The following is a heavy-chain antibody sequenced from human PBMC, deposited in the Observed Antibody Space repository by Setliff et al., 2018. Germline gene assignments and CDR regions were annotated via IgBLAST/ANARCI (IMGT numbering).Heavy chain of an antibody. D-gene: IGHD3-22*01. V-gene: IGHV3-7*01. CDR3: VRDDADNYDAFDN. Sequence: GESLKISCVVSGFSFSRHWMSWVRQAPGKGLEWVADIKQDGSTKYYLDSVKGRFTISRDNAKRSLYLQMNGLRADDTGVYYCVRDDADNYDAFDNWGRGTLVTVSS. J-gene: IGHJ3*02. CDR2: IKQDGSTK. CDR1: GFSFSRHW.